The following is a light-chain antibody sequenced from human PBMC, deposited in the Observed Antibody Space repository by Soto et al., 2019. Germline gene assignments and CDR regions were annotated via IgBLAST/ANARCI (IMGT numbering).Light chain of an antibody. V-gene: IGLV1-44*01. CDR2: SNY. CDR1: SSNIGSNT. J-gene: IGLJ3*02. Sequence: QAVVTQPPSASGTPGQRVTISCSGSSSNIGSNTINWYQQFPGTAPKLLIYSNYQRPSGVPDRFSGSKSGTSASLAISGLQSEDEANYYCAAWDDSLNGWVFGGGTKVTVL. CDR3: AAWDDSLNGWV.